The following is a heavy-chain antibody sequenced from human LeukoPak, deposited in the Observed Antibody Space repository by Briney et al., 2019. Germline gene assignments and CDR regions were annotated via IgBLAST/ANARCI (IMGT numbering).Heavy chain of an antibody. D-gene: IGHD3-22*01. J-gene: IGHJ3*02. CDR3: ATAPSRYDSSGYYGKDAFDI. CDR2: FDPEDGET. V-gene: IGHV1-24*01. CDR1: GYTLTELS. Sequence: ASVKVSCKVSGYTLTELSMHWVRQAPGKGVEWMGGFDPEDGETIYAQKFQGRVTMTEDTSTDTAYMELSSLRSEDTAVYYCATAPSRYDSSGYYGKDAFDIWGQGTMVTVSS.